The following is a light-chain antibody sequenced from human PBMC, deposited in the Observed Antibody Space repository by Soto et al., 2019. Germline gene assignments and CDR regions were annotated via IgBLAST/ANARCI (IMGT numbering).Light chain of an antibody. CDR2: GNI. CDR1: SSNIGAGYD. J-gene: IGLJ1*01. Sequence: QSVLTQPPSVSGAPGQRVTISCTGSSSNIGAGYDVHWYQRLPGTAPTLLIYGNINRPSGVPDRFSGSKSGTSASLAITGLQAEDEADYYCQSYDSSLSGFYVFGTGTKVTVL. CDR3: QSYDSSLSGFYV. V-gene: IGLV1-40*01.